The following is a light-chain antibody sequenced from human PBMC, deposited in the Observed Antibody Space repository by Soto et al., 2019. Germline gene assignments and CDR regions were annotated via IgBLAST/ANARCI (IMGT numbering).Light chain of an antibody. CDR1: QSVSSN. CDR2: VAS. CDR3: QQYNVWPLT. V-gene: IGKV3-15*01. J-gene: IGKJ4*02. Sequence: EIMMTQSPATPSVSPGERTTLSCRPSQSVSSNLAWYEQKPGQTPKLLIYVASTRATGIPARFSGSGSGTEFTLTISSLQSEDFAVYYCQQYNVWPLTFGGGTKVEFK.